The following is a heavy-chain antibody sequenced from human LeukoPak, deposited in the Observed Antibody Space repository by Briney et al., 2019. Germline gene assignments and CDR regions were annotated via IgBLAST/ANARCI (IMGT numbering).Heavy chain of an antibody. Sequence: GGSLRLSCAASGFTFSSYSMNWVRQAPGKGLEWVSSISSSSSYTYYADSVKGRFTISRDNAKNSLYLQMNSLRAEDTAVYYCARDSQVLLWFGEMKDAFDIWGRGTMVTVSS. CDR3: ARDSQVLLWFGEMKDAFDI. J-gene: IGHJ3*02. CDR1: GFTFSSYS. D-gene: IGHD3-10*01. CDR2: ISSSSSYT. V-gene: IGHV3-21*01.